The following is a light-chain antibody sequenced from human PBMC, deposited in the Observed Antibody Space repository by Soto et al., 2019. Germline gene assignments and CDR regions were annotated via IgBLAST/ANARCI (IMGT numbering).Light chain of an antibody. CDR3: EHRSNWPPWT. CDR2: DAS. V-gene: IGKV3-11*01. Sequence: EIVLTQSPATLSLSPGERATLSCRASQSVSSYLAWYQQKPGQAPRLLIYDASNRATGIPARFSGSGSVSDFTLTITTLEPEDCAVYYCEHRSNWPPWTFGQGTKVEIK. CDR1: QSVSSY. J-gene: IGKJ1*01.